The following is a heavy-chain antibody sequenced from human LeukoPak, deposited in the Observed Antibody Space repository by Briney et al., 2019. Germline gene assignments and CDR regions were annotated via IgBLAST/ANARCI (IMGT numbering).Heavy chain of an antibody. J-gene: IGHJ4*02. CDR1: GFTFSSYA. CDR3: VKDPSDCSSTSCLYYFDY. V-gene: IGHV3-64D*06. Sequence: GGSLRLSCSASGFTFSSYAMHWVRQAPGKGLGYVSAISSNGGSTYYADSVKGRSTISRDNSKNTLYLQMSSLRAEDTAVYYCVKDPSDCSSTSCLYYFDYWGQGTLVTVSS. CDR2: ISSNGGST. D-gene: IGHD2-2*01.